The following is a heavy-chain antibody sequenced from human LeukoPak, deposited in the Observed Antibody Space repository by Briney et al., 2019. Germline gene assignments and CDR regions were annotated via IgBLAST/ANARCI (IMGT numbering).Heavy chain of an antibody. CDR3: TTDDFWSGYYPH. D-gene: IGHD3-3*01. V-gene: IGHV3-15*01. Sequence: PGGSLRLSCAASGFTFSNAWMSWVRQAPGKGLEWVGRIKSKTDGGTTDYAAPVKGRFTISRGDSKNTLYLQMNSLKTEDTAVYHCTTDDFWSGYYPHWGQGTLVTVSS. CDR2: IKSKTDGGTT. CDR1: GFTFSNAW. J-gene: IGHJ4*02.